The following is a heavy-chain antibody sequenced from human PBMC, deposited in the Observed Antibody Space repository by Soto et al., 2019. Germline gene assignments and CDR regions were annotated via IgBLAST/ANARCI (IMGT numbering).Heavy chain of an antibody. Sequence: ASVKVSCKASGYTFTSYYMHWVRQAPGQGLEWMGIINPSGGSTSYAQKFQGRVTMTRDTSTSTGYMELSSLRSEDTAVYYCARDLGGSSIVSYYYYMDVWGKGTTVTVSS. CDR2: INPSGGST. CDR1: GYTFTSYY. D-gene: IGHD6-13*01. CDR3: ARDLGGSSIVSYYYYMDV. V-gene: IGHV1-46*03. J-gene: IGHJ6*03.